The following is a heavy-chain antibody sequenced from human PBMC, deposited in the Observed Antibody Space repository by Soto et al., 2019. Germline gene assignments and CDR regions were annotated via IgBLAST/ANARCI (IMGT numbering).Heavy chain of an antibody. CDR1: GYTFTSYA. Sequence: WASVKVSCKASGYTFTSYAMHWVRQAPGQRLEWMGWINAGNGNTKYSQKFQGRVTITRDTSASTAYMELSSLRSEDTAVYYCAREVWGGYYYYGMDVWGQGTTVTVSS. D-gene: IGHD7-27*01. CDR3: AREVWGGYYYYGMDV. CDR2: INAGNGNT. J-gene: IGHJ6*02. V-gene: IGHV1-3*01.